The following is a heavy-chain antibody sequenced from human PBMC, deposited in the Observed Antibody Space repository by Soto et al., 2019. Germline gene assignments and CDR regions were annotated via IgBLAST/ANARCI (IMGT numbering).Heavy chain of an antibody. D-gene: IGHD1-26*01. V-gene: IGHV3-43D*04. CDR2: ISWDGGST. CDR3: AKDISLGVVGAPAFDY. Sequence: GGSLRLSCAASGFTFDDYAMHWVRQAPGKGLEWVPLISWDGGSTYYADSVKGRFTISRDNSKNSLYLQMNSLRAEDTALYYCAKDISLGVVGAPAFDYWGQGTLVTVSS. J-gene: IGHJ4*02. CDR1: GFTFDDYA.